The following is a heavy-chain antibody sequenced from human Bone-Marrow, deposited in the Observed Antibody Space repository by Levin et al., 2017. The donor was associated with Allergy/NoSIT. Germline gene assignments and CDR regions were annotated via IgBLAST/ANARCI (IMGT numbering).Heavy chain of an antibody. V-gene: IGHV5-10-1*01. Sequence: PGESLKISCQASGYDFTKYWINWVRQKPGQGLEWIGRIDPSDSYTNYNPSFQGHVTISADRSINTAYLQWGSLQASDTATYLCARLQYTGYPFSYYYYMDVWGKGTTVTVSS. D-gene: IGHD5-12*01. J-gene: IGHJ6*03. CDR2: IDPSDSYT. CDR1: GYDFTKYW. CDR3: ARLQYTGYPFSYYYYMDV.